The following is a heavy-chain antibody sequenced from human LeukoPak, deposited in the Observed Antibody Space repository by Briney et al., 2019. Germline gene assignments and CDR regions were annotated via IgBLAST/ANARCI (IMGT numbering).Heavy chain of an antibody. D-gene: IGHD5-18*01. Sequence: PGGSLRLSCAASGFTFRSYGMSWVRQAPGKGLEWVSGITAGGDRTYYGDSVQGRFTISRDNSKNTVYLQMNSLKVEDTAIYYCAPLSVGTSMFIDYWGQGTLVTVSS. CDR1: GFTFRSYG. V-gene: IGHV3-23*01. J-gene: IGHJ4*02. CDR2: ITAGGDRT. CDR3: APLSVGTSMFIDY.